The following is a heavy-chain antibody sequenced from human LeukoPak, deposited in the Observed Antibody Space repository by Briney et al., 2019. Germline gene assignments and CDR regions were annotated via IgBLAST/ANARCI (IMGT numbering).Heavy chain of an antibody. V-gene: IGHV3-23*01. CDR1: GFTFSSYA. CDR2: ISGSGGST. J-gene: IGHJ5*01. CDR3: AKDSTGYSSSWYDS. Sequence: GGSLSLSCAASGFTFSSYAMSWVRQAPGKGLEWVSAISGSGGSTYYADSVKGRFTISRDNSKNTVYLEMNSLRAEDTAVYYCAKDSTGYSSSWYDSWGQGTLVTVSS. D-gene: IGHD6-13*01.